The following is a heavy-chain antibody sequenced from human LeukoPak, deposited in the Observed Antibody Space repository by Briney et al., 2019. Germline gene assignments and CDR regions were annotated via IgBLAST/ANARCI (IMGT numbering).Heavy chain of an antibody. CDR1: GGSISSGDYY. D-gene: IGHD3-3*01. CDR2: IYYSGST. Sequence: SETLSLTCTVSGGSISSGDYYWSWIRQTPGKGLEWIGYIYYSGSTYYNPSLKSRVTISVDTSKNQFSLKLSSVTAADTAVYYCARDLNDFWSGSNLNWFDPWGQGTLVTVSS. V-gene: IGHV4-30-4*08. CDR3: ARDLNDFWSGSNLNWFDP. J-gene: IGHJ5*02.